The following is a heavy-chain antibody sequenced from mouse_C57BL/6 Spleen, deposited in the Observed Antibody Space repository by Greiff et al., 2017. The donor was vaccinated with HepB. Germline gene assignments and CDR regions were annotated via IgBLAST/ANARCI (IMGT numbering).Heavy chain of an antibody. Sequence: VQLQQPGAELVKPGASVKLSCKASGYTFTSYWMQWVKQRPGQGLEWIGEIDPSDSYTNYNQKFKGKATLTVDTSSSTAYMQLSSLTSEDSAVYYCARSPYYGSRGYAMDYWGQGTSVTVSS. CDR2: IDPSDSYT. D-gene: IGHD1-1*01. CDR1: GYTFTSYW. V-gene: IGHV1-50*01. J-gene: IGHJ4*01. CDR3: ARSPYYGSRGYAMDY.